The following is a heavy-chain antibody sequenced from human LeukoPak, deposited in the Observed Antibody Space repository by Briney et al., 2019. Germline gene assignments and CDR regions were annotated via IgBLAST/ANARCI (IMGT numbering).Heavy chain of an antibody. Sequence: GGALRLSCAASGFTFSNAWMRWVRQAPGKGLEWVGRIKSKTDGGTTDYAAPVKGRFTISRDDSKNTLYLQMNSLKTEDTAVYYCTTDLFLLGAFDIWGQGTMVTVSS. D-gene: IGHD1-26*01. CDR1: GFTFSNAW. V-gene: IGHV3-15*01. J-gene: IGHJ3*02. CDR2: IKSKTDGGTT. CDR3: TTDLFLLGAFDI.